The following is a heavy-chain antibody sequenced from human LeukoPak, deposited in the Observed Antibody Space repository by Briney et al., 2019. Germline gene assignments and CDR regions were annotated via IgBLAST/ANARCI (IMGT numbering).Heavy chain of an antibody. J-gene: IGHJ6*03. V-gene: IGHV3-21*01. CDR2: ISSSSSFI. Sequence: GGSLRLSCAASGFTFSSNSMNWVRQAPGKGLEWVSSISSSSSFIFYADSVKGRFTVSRDNAKNSLYLQMNSLRAEDTAVYYCARGIDCSGGSCYSRYYYYMDVWGKGTTVTVSS. D-gene: IGHD2-15*01. CDR3: ARGIDCSGGSCYSRYYYYMDV. CDR1: GFTFSSNS.